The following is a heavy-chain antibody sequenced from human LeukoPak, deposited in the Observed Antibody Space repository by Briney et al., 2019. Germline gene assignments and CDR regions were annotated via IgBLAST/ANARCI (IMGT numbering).Heavy chain of an antibody. J-gene: IGHJ4*02. CDR2: TSGSGGST. Sequence: QPGGYLRLSCAATGFTFSSYATSWLRQAPGQGLEWVSATSGSGGSTYHADSVKGRFTISRDNSKNTLYLQMNSLRAEDTAVYYCARDRWVVGATIDYWGQGTLVTVSS. CDR1: GFTFSSYA. CDR3: ARDRWVVGATIDY. V-gene: IGHV3-23*01. D-gene: IGHD1-26*01.